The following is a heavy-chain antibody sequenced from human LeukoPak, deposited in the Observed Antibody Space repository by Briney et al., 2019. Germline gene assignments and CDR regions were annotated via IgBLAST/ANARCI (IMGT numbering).Heavy chain of an antibody. Sequence: PGGSLRLSCAASGFTFSSYEMNWVRQAPGKGLEWVSYISSSGSTIYYADSVKGRFTISRDNAKNSLYLQMNSLRAEDTAVYYCARYYDFWSGDGRKTNWGQGTLVTVSS. J-gene: IGHJ4*02. CDR1: GFTFSSYE. D-gene: IGHD3-3*01. V-gene: IGHV3-48*03. CDR2: ISSSGSTI. CDR3: ARYYDFWSGDGRKTN.